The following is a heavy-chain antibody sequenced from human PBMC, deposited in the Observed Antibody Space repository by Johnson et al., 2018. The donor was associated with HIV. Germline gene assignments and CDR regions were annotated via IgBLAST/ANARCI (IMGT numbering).Heavy chain of an antibody. V-gene: IGHV3-30-3*01. J-gene: IGHJ3*02. CDR3: ARGGGWATDAFDI. CDR2: ISYDGSNK. CDR1: GFTFRNYA. Sequence: QVQLVESGGGVVQPGRSLRLSCAASGFTFRNYAMHWVRQAPGKGLEWVAVISYDGSNKYYAASVKGRFTISRDNSKNTLYLQMKSLRAEDTAVYYCARGGGWATDAFDIWGQGTMVTVSS. D-gene: IGHD5-12*01.